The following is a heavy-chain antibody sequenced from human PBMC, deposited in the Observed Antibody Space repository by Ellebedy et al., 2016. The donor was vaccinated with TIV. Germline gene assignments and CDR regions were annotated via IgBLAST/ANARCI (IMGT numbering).Heavy chain of an antibody. CDR1: GYTFSNFC. CDR2: IYPGDSDT. J-gene: IGHJ4*02. CDR3: ARHDVGYNGIDY. D-gene: IGHD5-24*01. V-gene: IGHV5-51*01. Sequence: GESLKISCEGSGYTFSNFCIAWVPQISGKGLEYLGIIYPGDSDTRYSPSFQGQVTISADKSISTAYLQWSSLKASDTAMYYCARHDVGYNGIDYWGQGTLVTVSS.